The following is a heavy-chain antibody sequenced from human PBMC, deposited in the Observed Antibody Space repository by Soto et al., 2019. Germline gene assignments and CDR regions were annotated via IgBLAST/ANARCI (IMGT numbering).Heavy chain of an antibody. V-gene: IGHV3-30*18. D-gene: IGHD3-10*01. CDR2: ISYDGSNE. CDR3: AKGKSYYGSGRDNDALEI. CDR1: GFNFSPYG. J-gene: IGHJ3*02. Sequence: GGSLRLSCAASGFNFSPYGMHWVRQAPGKGLEWVAVISYDGSNEFYADSVKGRFTISRDNSKNTLYLQMNSLRAEDTAVYYFAKGKSYYGSGRDNDALEIWGQGTMVTVSS.